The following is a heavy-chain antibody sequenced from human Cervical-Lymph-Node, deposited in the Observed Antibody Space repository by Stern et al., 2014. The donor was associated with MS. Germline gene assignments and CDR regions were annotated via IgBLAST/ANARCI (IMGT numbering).Heavy chain of an antibody. CDR1: GYTFTDHA. D-gene: IGHD2-8*02. Sequence: QVQLVQSGAEGKKPGASVKVSCKASGYTFTDHALHWVRKAPGQRLEWMGWINGDNGDTKHSQKFQGRVTIARDKSARTAYMELSSLSSEDTAVYYCARSEYTRYWYNNGFDPWGQGTLVTVSS. CDR3: ARSEYTRYWYNNGFDP. J-gene: IGHJ5*02. V-gene: IGHV1-3*01. CDR2: INGDNGDT.